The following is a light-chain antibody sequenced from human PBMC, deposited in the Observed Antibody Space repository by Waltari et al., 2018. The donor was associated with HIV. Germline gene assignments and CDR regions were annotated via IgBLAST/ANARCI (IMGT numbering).Light chain of an antibody. J-gene: IGKJ5*01. CDR2: GAS. Sequence: IVLTQSPGTLSLSPGERATRSCRASQSVSSNYLAWYQQKPGQAPRLLIYGASSRATGIPDRFSGSGSGTDFTLTISRLEPEDFAVYYCQQYGGSPPITFGQGTRLEIK. CDR3: QQYGGSPPIT. CDR1: QSVSSNY. V-gene: IGKV3-20*01.